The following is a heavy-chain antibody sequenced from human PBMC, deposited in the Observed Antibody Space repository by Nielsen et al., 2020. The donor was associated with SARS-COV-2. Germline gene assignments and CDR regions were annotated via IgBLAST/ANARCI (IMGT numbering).Heavy chain of an antibody. V-gene: IGHV4-61*02. CDR3: ARVPHPGLQLWLWNYGMDV. Sequence: SETLSLTCTVSGGSISSGSYYWSWIRQPAGKGLEWIGRIYTSGSTNYNPSLKSRVTISVDTSKNQFSLKLSSVTAADTAVYYCARVPHPGLQLWLWNYGMDVWGQGTTVTVSS. J-gene: IGHJ6*02. D-gene: IGHD5-18*01. CDR1: GGSISSGSYY. CDR2: IYTSGST.